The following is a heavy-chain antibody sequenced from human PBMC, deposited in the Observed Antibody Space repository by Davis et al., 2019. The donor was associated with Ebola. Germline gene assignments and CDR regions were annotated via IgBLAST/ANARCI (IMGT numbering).Heavy chain of an antibody. J-gene: IGHJ6*02. CDR2: IWYDGSNK. D-gene: IGHD3-3*01. CDR3: AREKRFSYYYGMDV. V-gene: IGHV3-33*08. CDR1: GFTFSSYG. Sequence: GGSLRLSCAASGFTFSSYGMHWVRQAPGKGLEWVAVIWYDGSNKYYADSVKGRFTISRDNSKNTLYLQMNSLRAEDTAVYYCAREKRFSYYYGMDVWGQGTTVTVSS.